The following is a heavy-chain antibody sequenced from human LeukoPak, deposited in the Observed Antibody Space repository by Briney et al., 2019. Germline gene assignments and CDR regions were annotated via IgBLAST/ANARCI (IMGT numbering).Heavy chain of an antibody. J-gene: IGHJ3*02. CDR3: ARDLSTYEDAFDI. CDR2: INHSGST. V-gene: IGHV4-34*01. CDR1: GGSFSGYY. D-gene: IGHD3-22*01. Sequence: SETLSLTCAVYGGSFSGYYCSWIRQPPGKGLEWIGEINHSGSTNYNPSLKSRVTISVDTSKNQFSLKLSSVTAADTAVYYCARDLSTYEDAFDIWGQGTMVTVSS.